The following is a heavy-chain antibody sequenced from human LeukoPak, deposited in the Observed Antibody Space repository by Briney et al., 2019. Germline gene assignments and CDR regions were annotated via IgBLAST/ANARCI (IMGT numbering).Heavy chain of an antibody. Sequence: PSETLSLTCTVSGGSIIGYYWTWIRQPPGKGLEWIGYIYTSGSTNYNPSLKSRVTISVDMSKNQFSLQLSSVTAADTAVYYCARDLGYCSSTSCSNEGNWFDPWGQGTLVTVSS. CDR3: ARDLGYCSSTSCSNEGNWFDP. CDR2: IYTSGST. D-gene: IGHD2-2*01. V-gene: IGHV4-4*09. J-gene: IGHJ5*02. CDR1: GGSIIGYY.